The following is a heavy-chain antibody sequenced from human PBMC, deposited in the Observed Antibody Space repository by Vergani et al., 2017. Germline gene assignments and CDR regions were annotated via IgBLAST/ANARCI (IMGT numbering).Heavy chain of an antibody. CDR2: ISGSGGST. CDR1: GFTFSSYA. CDR3: AKDGNIVVVPAVTRNAFDM. V-gene: IGHV3-23*01. Sequence: EVQLLESGGGLVQPGGSLRLSCAASGFTFSSYAMSWVRQAPGKGLEWVSAISGSGGSTYYADSVKGRFTISRDNSKNTLYLQMNSLRAEDTAVYYCAKDGNIVVVPAVTRNAFDMWGQGTMVTVSS. D-gene: IGHD2-2*01. J-gene: IGHJ3*02.